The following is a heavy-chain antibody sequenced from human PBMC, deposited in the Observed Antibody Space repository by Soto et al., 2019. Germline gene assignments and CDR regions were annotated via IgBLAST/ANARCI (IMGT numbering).Heavy chain of an antibody. CDR3: AQKGIAAAGTKRAYYYYGMDV. V-gene: IGHV3-23*01. Sequence: PGGSLRLSCAASGFTFSSYAMSWVRQAPGKGLEWVSAISGSGGSTYYADSVKGRFTISRDNSKNTLYLQMNSLRAEDTAVYYCAQKGIAAAGTKRAYYYYGMDVWGQGTTVTVSS. CDR1: GFTFSSYA. D-gene: IGHD6-13*01. J-gene: IGHJ6*02. CDR2: ISGSGGST.